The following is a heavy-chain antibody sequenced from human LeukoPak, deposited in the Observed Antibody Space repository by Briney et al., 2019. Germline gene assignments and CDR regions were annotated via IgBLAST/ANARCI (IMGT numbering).Heavy chain of an antibody. D-gene: IGHD3-10*01. Sequence: SETLSLTCTVSGYSISSGYYWGWIRQPPGKGLEWIGSIYHSGRTFYNPSLKSRVTISVDTSKNQFSLKLTSVTAADTAVYYCARDVTMVRGVGEGWFDPWGQGTLVTVSS. CDR1: GYSISSGYY. V-gene: IGHV4-38-2*02. CDR3: ARDVTMVRGVGEGWFDP. CDR2: IYHSGRT. J-gene: IGHJ5*02.